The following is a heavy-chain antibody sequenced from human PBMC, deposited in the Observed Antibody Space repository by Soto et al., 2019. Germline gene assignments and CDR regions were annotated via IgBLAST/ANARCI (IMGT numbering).Heavy chain of an antibody. Sequence: GESLKISCKVSGYQFASHWIGWVRQMPGKGLEWMGIILPGDSYTTYSPSFQGQVTVSADQSISTVYLQWSSLKASDTAMYYCATLAGTGSYRDLYFDNWGQGTPVTVSS. CDR3: ATLAGTGSYRDLYFDN. D-gene: IGHD1-26*01. CDR1: GYQFASHW. J-gene: IGHJ4*02. V-gene: IGHV5-51*01. CDR2: ILPGDSYT.